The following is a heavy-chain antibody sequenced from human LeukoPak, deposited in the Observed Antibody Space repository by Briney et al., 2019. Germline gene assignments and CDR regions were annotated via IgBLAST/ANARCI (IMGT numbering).Heavy chain of an antibody. CDR1: GYTFTTYP. V-gene: IGHV1-18*01. Sequence: GASVKVSCTASGYTFTTYPITWVRQAPGQGLEWMGWISAYNGNTNYAQKLQGRVTMTTDTSTSTAYMELRSLKSDDTAVYYCARVARDRRIVGAVPSPFDPWGQGTLVTVSS. CDR2: ISAYNGNT. J-gene: IGHJ5*02. D-gene: IGHD1-26*01. CDR3: ARVARDRRIVGAVPSPFDP.